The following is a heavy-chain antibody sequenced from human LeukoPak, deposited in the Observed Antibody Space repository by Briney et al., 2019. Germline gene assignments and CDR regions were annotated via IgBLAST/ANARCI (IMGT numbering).Heavy chain of an antibody. D-gene: IGHD3-3*01. CDR3: ARDFARNAFDI. CDR2: INTKRGDDT. J-gene: IGHJ3*02. CDR1: GYTLTDYY. Sequence: ASVKHSFKTSGYTLTDYYLHWVRQAPGQGLEGVGWINTKRGDDTYYAQNFQGKVTMTRDTSINTAYMELSTLRSDDTAVYYCARDFARNAFDIWCQGTMVTV. V-gene: IGHV1-2*02.